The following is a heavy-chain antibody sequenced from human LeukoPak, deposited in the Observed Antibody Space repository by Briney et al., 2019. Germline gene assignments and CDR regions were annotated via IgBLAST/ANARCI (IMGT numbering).Heavy chain of an antibody. V-gene: IGHV3-7*01. Sequence: PGGSLRLSCAASGFTFSNFWMTWVRQAPGKGLEWVGSIKQDGSEKYYVDSVKGRFTFSRDNGKNSVYLQMSSPRADDTAVYYCASQRDGASDYWGQGTLVTVSS. CDR1: GFTFSNFW. D-gene: IGHD1-26*01. CDR3: ASQRDGASDY. J-gene: IGHJ4*02. CDR2: IKQDGSEK.